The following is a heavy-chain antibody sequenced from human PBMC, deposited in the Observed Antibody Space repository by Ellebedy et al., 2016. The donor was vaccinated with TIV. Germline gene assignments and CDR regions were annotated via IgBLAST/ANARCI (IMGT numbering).Heavy chain of an antibody. CDR3: ARGDDGYNYFFDC. D-gene: IGHD5-24*01. J-gene: IGHJ4*02. CDR2: IKQDGSEK. Sequence: GESLKISCAASGFTFSDYYMSWIRQAPGRGLEWVANIKQDGSEKCYVDSVKGRFTISRDNAKSSLYLQVNSLRAEDTAVYYCARGDDGYNYFFDCWGQGTLVTVSS. V-gene: IGHV3-7*03. CDR1: GFTFSDYY.